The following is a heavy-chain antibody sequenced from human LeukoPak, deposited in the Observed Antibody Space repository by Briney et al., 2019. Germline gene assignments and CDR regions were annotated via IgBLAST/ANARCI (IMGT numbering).Heavy chain of an antibody. CDR1: GYTFTGYY. CDR2: INPNSGGT. CDR3: ARDQWEGYYDILTGHGPYYYYYMDV. Sequence: ASVKVSCKASGYTFTGYYMHWVRQAPGQGLEWMGWINPNSGGTNYAQKFQGRVTMTRDTSISTAYMELSRLRSDDTAVYYCARDQWEGYYDILTGHGPYYYYYMDVWGKGTTVTISS. D-gene: IGHD3-9*01. J-gene: IGHJ6*03. V-gene: IGHV1-2*02.